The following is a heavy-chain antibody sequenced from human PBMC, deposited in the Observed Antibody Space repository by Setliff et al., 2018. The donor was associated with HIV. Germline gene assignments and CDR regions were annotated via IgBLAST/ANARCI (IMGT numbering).Heavy chain of an antibody. Sequence: GGSLRLSCAASGFTFDRYWMHWVRQAPGKGLVWVSRVSSDGTSKTYADSVKGRFTISRDNAKNTLYLQMNSLRAEDTGVYYCARETTGWFGELAAAFDLWGQGTLVTVS. CDR3: ARETTGWFGELAAAFDL. D-gene: IGHD3-10*01. V-gene: IGHV3-74*01. CDR2: VSSDGTSK. J-gene: IGHJ3*01. CDR1: GFTFDRYW.